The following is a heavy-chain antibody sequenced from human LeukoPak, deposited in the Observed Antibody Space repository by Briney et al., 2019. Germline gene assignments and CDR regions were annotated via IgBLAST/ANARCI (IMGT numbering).Heavy chain of an antibody. Sequence: GGSLRLSCAASGFTFSRYAMSWVRQAPGKGLEWVSAISGSGGSTYYADSVKGRFTISRDNSKNTLYLQMNSLRAEDTAVYYCAKEQGPISKATWFDPWGQGTLVTVSS. CDR2: ISGSGGST. J-gene: IGHJ5*02. D-gene: IGHD3-9*01. V-gene: IGHV3-23*01. CDR3: AKEQGPISKATWFDP. CDR1: GFTFSRYA.